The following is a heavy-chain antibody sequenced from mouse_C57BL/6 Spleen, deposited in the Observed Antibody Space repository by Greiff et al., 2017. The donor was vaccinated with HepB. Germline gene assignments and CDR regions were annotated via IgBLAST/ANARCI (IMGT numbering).Heavy chain of an antibody. CDR3: ALDSSGYSYYFDY. Sequence: EVKLMESGAELVKPGASVKLSCTASGFNIKDYYMHWVKQRTEQGLEWIGRIDPEDGETKYAPKFQGKATITADTSSNTAYLRLSSLTSEDTAVYYGALDSSGYSYYFDYWGQGTTLTVSS. CDR2: IDPEDGET. J-gene: IGHJ2*01. CDR1: GFNIKDYY. V-gene: IGHV14-2*01. D-gene: IGHD3-2*02.